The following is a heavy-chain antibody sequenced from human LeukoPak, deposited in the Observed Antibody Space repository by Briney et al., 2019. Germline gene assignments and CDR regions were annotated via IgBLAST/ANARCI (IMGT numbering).Heavy chain of an antibody. Sequence: GGSLRLSCAASGFTFSSYSMNWVRQAPGKGLEWVSSISSSGSNIYYADSVKGRFTISRDNAKNSLYLQMNSLRAEDMAVYYCATNSTVTRVGFNYWGQGTLVTVSS. V-gene: IGHV3-21*01. J-gene: IGHJ4*02. CDR3: ATNSTVTRVGFNY. CDR2: ISSSGSNI. CDR1: GFTFSSYS. D-gene: IGHD4-17*01.